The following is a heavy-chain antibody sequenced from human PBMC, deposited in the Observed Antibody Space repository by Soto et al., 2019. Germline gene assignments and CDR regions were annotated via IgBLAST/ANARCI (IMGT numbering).Heavy chain of an antibody. D-gene: IGHD3-16*01. V-gene: IGHV1-69*13. J-gene: IGHJ4*02. CDR1: GGTFSSYA. CDR2: IIAIFGTA. Sequence: GASVKVSCKASGGTFSSYAISWVRQAPGQGLEWMGGIIAIFGTANYAQKFQGRVTITADESTSTAYMELSSLISEDTAVYYCAATYYDYVCALQPRYYFDYWGQGTLVTVSS. CDR3: AATYYDYVCALQPRYYFDY.